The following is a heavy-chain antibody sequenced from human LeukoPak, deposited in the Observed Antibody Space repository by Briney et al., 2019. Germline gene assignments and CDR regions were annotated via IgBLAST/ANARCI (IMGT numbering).Heavy chain of an antibody. D-gene: IGHD3-10*01. CDR1: GSTLTSYA. CDR3: AKGGSYGSGSYTHY. Sequence: GGSLRLSCAASGSTLTSYAMSWVRQAPGKGLEWVPSIIGIGGSTYYAESVKGRSTISRDNSKNTLYLQMNRLRAEDTAVYYCAKGGSYGSGSYTHYWGQGTLVTVSS. J-gene: IGHJ4*02. CDR2: IIGIGGST. V-gene: IGHV3-23*01.